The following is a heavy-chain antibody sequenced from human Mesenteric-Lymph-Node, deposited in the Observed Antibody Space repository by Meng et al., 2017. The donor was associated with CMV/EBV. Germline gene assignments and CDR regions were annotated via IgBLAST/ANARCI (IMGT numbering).Heavy chain of an antibody. CDR1: GGSFTAYY. J-gene: IGHJ6*02. CDR3: ARGRVVGLNYGMDV. D-gene: IGHD2-2*01. Sequence: SETLSLTCAVSGGSFTAYYWSWIRQPPGKGLEWIGYIYYSGSINYNPSLKSRVTISVDTSKNQFSLKLSSVTAADTAVYYCARGRVVGLNYGMDVWGQGTTVTVSS. CDR2: IYYSGSI. V-gene: IGHV4-59*01.